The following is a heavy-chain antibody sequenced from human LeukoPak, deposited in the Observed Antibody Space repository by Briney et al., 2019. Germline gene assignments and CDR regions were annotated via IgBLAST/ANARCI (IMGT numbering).Heavy chain of an antibody. V-gene: IGHV3-7*03. CDR3: ARASVVRGVIIEYYFDY. Sequence: GGSLRLSCAASGFTFSSYWMNWVRQAPGKGLEWVANIKQDGSEKYYVDSVKGRFTISRDNAKNSLYLQMNSLRAEDTAVYYCARASVVRGVIIEYYFDYWGQGTLVTVSS. CDR1: GFTFSSYW. J-gene: IGHJ4*02. CDR2: IKQDGSEK. D-gene: IGHD3-10*01.